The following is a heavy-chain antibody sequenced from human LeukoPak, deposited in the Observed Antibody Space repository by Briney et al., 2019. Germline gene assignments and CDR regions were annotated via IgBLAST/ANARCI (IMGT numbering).Heavy chain of an antibody. V-gene: IGHV3-30*18. CDR2: ILYDGSNK. CDR3: AKDRLIAAAAFNWFDP. J-gene: IGHJ5*02. CDR1: GFTFSSYG. D-gene: IGHD6-13*01. Sequence: GGSLRLSCAASGFTFSSYGMHWVRQAPGKGLEWVAVILYDGSNKYYADTVKGRLTISRDNSKNTLYLQMNSLRAEDTPVYYCAKDRLIAAAAFNWFDPGGQGTLATVSS.